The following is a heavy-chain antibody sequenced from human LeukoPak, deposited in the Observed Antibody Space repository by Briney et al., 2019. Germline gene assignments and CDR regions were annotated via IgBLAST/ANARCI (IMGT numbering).Heavy chain of an antibody. CDR1: GYTFTSYG. V-gene: IGHV1-18*01. CDR3: ATSRRVGYGYVAFDY. J-gene: IGHJ4*02. Sequence: GASVKVSCKASGYTFTSYGISWVRQAPGQGLEWMGWNSAYNGNTNYAQKLQGRVTMTTDTSTSTAYMELRSLRSDDTAVYYCATSRRVGYGYVAFDYWGQGTLVTVSS. D-gene: IGHD5-18*01. CDR2: NSAYNGNT.